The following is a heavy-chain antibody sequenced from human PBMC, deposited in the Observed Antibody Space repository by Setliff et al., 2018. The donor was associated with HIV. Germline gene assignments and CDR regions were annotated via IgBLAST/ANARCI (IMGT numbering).Heavy chain of an antibody. CDR2: VDPQDGET. CDR1: GYTFSDSY. J-gene: IGHJ4*02. D-gene: IGHD3-9*01. Sequence: ASVKVSCKASGYTFSDSYIHWVQQAPGRGLEWMGHVDPQDGETIYAEKFQSRVTITADTSTDTAYMELSSLRSEDTAVYYCATDHHILTGYYTPPGYWGQGTLVTVSS. CDR3: ATDHHILTGYYTPPGY. V-gene: IGHV1-69-2*01.